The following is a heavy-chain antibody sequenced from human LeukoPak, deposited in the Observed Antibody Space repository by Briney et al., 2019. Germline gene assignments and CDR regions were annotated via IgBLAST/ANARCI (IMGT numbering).Heavy chain of an antibody. D-gene: IGHD3-22*01. V-gene: IGHV4-61*01. CDR3: ARMAYYYDSSGYHSP. CDR1: GGSISSGSYY. CDR2: IYYSGST. Sequence: SQTLSLTCTVSGGSISSGSYYWSWIRQPPGKGLEWIGYIYYSGSTNYNPSLKSRVTISVDTSKNQFSLKLSSVTAADTAVYYCARMAYYYDSSGYHSPWGXXXLVTVSS. J-gene: IGHJ5*02.